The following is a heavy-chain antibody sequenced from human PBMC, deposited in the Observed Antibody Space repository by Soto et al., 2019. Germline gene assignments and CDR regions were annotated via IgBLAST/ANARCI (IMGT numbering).Heavy chain of an antibody. CDR2: ISSSSSYI. Sequence: KPGGSLRLSCAASGFTFSSYSMNWVRQAPGKGLEWVSSISSSSSYIYYADSEKGRFTISRDNAKNSLYLQMNSLRAEDTVVYYCARVRYSGYVYAFDPWGQGTLVTVSS. V-gene: IGHV3-21*01. CDR1: GFTFSSYS. J-gene: IGHJ5*02. D-gene: IGHD5-12*01. CDR3: ARVRYSGYVYAFDP.